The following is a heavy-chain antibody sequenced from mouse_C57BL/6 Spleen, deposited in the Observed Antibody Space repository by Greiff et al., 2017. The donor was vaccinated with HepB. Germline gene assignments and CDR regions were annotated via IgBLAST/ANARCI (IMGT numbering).Heavy chain of an antibody. CDR3: ARERAFYYGSRREFAY. Sequence: QVQLQQPGAELVKPGASVKMSCKASGYTFTSYWITWVKQRPGQGLEWIGDIYPGSGSTNYNEKFKSKATLTVDTSSSTAYMQLSSLTSEDSAVYYCARERAFYYGSRREFAYWGRGTLVTVSA. CDR1: GYTFTSYW. D-gene: IGHD1-1*01. V-gene: IGHV1-55*01. J-gene: IGHJ3*01. CDR2: IYPGSGST.